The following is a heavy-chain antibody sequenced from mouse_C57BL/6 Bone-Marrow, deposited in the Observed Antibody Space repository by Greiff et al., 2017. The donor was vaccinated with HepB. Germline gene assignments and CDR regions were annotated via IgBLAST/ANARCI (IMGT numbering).Heavy chain of an antibody. CDR2: IHPNSGST. CDR3: ARSRAYDGYLYYFDY. Sequence: VKLQQPGAELVKPGASVKLSCKASGYTFTSYWMHWVKQRPGQGLEWIGMIHPNSGSTNYNEKFKSKATLTVDKSSSTAYMQLSSLTSEDSAVYYCARSRAYDGYLYYFDYWGQGTTLTVSS. CDR1: GYTFTSYW. J-gene: IGHJ2*01. D-gene: IGHD2-3*01. V-gene: IGHV1-64*01.